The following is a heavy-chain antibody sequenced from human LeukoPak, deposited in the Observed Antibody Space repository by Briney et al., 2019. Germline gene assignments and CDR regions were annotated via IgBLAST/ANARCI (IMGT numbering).Heavy chain of an antibody. J-gene: IGHJ4*02. CDR3: AKDDSSNRDIAH. CDR1: GFTFSSYA. Sequence: PGGSLRLSCAASGFTFSSYAMSWVRQAPGNGLEWVSGISGSGGSTSYADSVKGRFTISRDNSKNTLYLQMNSLTAEDTAVYYCAKDDSSNRDIAHWGQGTLVTVSS. D-gene: IGHD2-21*01. CDR2: ISGSGGST. V-gene: IGHV3-23*01.